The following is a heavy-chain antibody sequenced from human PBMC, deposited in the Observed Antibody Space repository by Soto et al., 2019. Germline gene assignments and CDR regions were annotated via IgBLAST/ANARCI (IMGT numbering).Heavy chain of an antibody. Sequence: GGSLRLSCAASGFTLSTYGMSWVRQAPGKGLEWVSAVRGSGGTTFYAVSVKGRFSISRDNSKNTLYLQMNSLRAEDTAVYYCAKEEKQLGYYLDYWGQGTLVTVSS. CDR1: GFTLSTYG. CDR2: VRGSGGTT. J-gene: IGHJ4*02. D-gene: IGHD6-13*01. V-gene: IGHV3-23*01. CDR3: AKEEKQLGYYLDY.